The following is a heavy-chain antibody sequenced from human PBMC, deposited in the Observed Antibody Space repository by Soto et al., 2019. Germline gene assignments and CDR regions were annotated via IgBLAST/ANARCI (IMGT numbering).Heavy chain of an antibody. D-gene: IGHD2-21*02. J-gene: IGHJ4*02. V-gene: IGHV3-74*01. Sequence: EVQLVESGGGLVQPGGSLRLSCAASGFTFSNYWMHWVRQAPGKGLVWVSRINTDGSSTTYAGSVKGRFTISRDNAKNTMYLQMNSLRAEDTALYYCARGLGGNSGLDYWGQGTLVTVSS. CDR2: INTDGSST. CDR3: ARGLGGNSGLDY. CDR1: GFTFSNYW.